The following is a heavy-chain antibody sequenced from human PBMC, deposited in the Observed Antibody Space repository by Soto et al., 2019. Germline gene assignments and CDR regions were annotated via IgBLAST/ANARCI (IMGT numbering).Heavy chain of an antibody. CDR2: IYYSGST. CDR1: GGSISSINW. J-gene: IGHJ5*02. V-gene: IGHV4-4*02. Sequence: QVHLQESGPGLVKPSGTLSLTCGVSGGSISSINWWSWVRQTPGKGLEWIGEIYYSGSTNYNPSLTSRVTMSIDKSKNQFFLTLTSVTAADTALYYCARSSGVSATNWFDAWGQGTLVTVSS. CDR3: ARSSGVSATNWFDA. D-gene: IGHD3-10*01.